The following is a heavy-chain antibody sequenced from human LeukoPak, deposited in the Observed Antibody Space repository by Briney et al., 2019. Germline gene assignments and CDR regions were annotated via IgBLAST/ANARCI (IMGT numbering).Heavy chain of an antibody. CDR2: IYPSGTT. D-gene: IGHD4/OR15-4a*01. CDR1: GASITNFY. Sequence: PSETLSLTCTVSGASITNFYWSWVRRPPGKGLEWIGYIYPSGTTNYNASLQSRVAMSLDTSKNQLSLRLSSVTAADTAVYFCASLKVSVVLGAISYYMDVWGKGTTVTVSS. J-gene: IGHJ6*03. CDR3: ASLKVSVVLGAISYYMDV. V-gene: IGHV4-4*09.